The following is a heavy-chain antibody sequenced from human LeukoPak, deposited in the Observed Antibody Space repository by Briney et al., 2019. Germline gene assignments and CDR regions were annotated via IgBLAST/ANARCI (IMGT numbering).Heavy chain of an antibody. Sequence: GGSLRLSCAASGFTFDNYAIHWVRQVPGKSLEWVSLISADGRSTYYADSVKGRFTISRDNSKSSLYLQMRSLTTEDTAVYYCAKDSGWQLLRAEYFQHWGPGTLVTVSS. CDR3: AKDSGWQLLRAEYFQH. CDR1: GFTFDNYA. D-gene: IGHD2-15*01. V-gene: IGHV3-43*02. J-gene: IGHJ1*01. CDR2: ISADGRST.